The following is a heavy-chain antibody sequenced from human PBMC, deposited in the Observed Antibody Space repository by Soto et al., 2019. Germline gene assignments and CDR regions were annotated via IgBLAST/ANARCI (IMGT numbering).Heavy chain of an antibody. CDR2: IYYSGST. Sequence: PSETLSLTCTVSGGSISSYYWSWIRQPPGKGLEWIGYIYYSGSTNYNPSLKSRVTISVDTSKNQFSLKLSSVTAADTAVYYCARRWGRSFDYCGRGTLVTVSA. CDR3: ARRWGRSFDY. CDR1: GGSISSYY. D-gene: IGHD2-15*01. J-gene: IGHJ4*02. V-gene: IGHV4-59*08.